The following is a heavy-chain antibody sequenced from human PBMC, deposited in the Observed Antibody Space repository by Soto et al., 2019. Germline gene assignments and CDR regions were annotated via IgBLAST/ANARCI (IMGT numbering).Heavy chain of an antibody. V-gene: IGHV4-30-4*01. Sequence: QVQLQESGPGLVKPSQTLSLTCTVSGGSISSGDYYWSWIRQPPGKGLEWIGYIYYSGSTYYNPSLKSRVTISVDTSKNQFSLKLSSVTAADTAVYYCARVEAKTSQVSWGMDVWGQGTTVTVSS. CDR2: IYYSGST. CDR1: GGSISSGDYY. D-gene: IGHD2-8*01. J-gene: IGHJ6*02. CDR3: ARVEAKTSQVSWGMDV.